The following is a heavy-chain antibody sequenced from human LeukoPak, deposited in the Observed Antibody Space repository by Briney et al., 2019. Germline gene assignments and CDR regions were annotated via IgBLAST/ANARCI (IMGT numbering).Heavy chain of an antibody. CDR1: GFTFSSYG. Sequence: GGSLRLSCAASGFTFSSYGMHWVRQAPGKGLEWVAVIWYDGRNKFYADSLKGRFTISRDNSKNTLYLQMNSLRAEDTAVYYCARDANYYFDSWGQGTLVTVSS. CDR2: IWYDGRNK. D-gene: IGHD1-7*01. J-gene: IGHJ4*02. V-gene: IGHV3-33*01. CDR3: ARDANYYFDS.